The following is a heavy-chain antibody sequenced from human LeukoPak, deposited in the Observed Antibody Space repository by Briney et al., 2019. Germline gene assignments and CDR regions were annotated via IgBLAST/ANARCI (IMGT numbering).Heavy chain of an antibody. V-gene: IGHV1-2*02. CDR3: ARDASPYRYSSSLGCFGY. J-gene: IGHJ4*02. CDR1: GYTFTGSY. D-gene: IGHD6-6*01. CDR2: INPNSGGT. Sequence: ASVKVSCKASGYTFTGSYMHWVRQAPGQGLEWMGWINPNSGGTNYAQKFQGRVTMTRDTSISTAYMELSRLTSDDTAVYFCARDASPYRYSSSLGCFGYWGQGTLVTVSS.